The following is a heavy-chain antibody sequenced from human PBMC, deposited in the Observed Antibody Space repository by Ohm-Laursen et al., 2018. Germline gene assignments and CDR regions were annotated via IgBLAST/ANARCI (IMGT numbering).Heavy chain of an antibody. V-gene: IGHV4-4*07. CDR2: IHTSGSF. J-gene: IGHJ5*02. CDR3: ARNLTIFGVGYKFDP. D-gene: IGHD3-3*01. Sequence: SDTLSLTCTVSGVSVSNYYWSWIRQPAGKGLEWIGRIHTSGSFNYNPSLKSRVIMSVDTSKNQLSLELSSVTAADTAVYYCARNLTIFGVGYKFDPWGQGTLVTVSS. CDR1: GVSVSNYY.